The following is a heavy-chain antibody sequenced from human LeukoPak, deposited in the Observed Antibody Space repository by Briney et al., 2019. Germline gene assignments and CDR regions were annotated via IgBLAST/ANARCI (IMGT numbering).Heavy chain of an antibody. Sequence: GASVKVSCKASGYTITNNYMHWVRQAPGQGLEWMGVINPSGTGTSYAQKFQGRITMSRDTSTSTVYMELSSLRSEDTAVYYCARSITMVVVWDAFEMWGQGTMVTVSS. J-gene: IGHJ3*02. CDR1: GYTITNNY. CDR3: ARSITMVVVWDAFEM. CDR2: INPSGTGT. D-gene: IGHD3-22*01. V-gene: IGHV1-46*01.